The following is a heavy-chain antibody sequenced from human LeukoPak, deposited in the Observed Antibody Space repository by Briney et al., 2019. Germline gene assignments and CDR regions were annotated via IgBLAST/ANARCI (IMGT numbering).Heavy chain of an antibody. CDR3: ARQGXXXXIGXXXDI. CDR1: GFTFSSYW. CDR2: INSDGSST. V-gene: IGHV3-74*01. Sequence: GGSLRLSCAASGFTFSSYWMHWVRQAPGKGLVWVSRINSDGSSTSYADSVKGRFTISRDNAKNTLYLQMNSLRAEDTAVYYCARQGXXXXIGXXXDIWGQGTMVTVSS. D-gene: IGHD2-15*01. J-gene: IGHJ3*02.